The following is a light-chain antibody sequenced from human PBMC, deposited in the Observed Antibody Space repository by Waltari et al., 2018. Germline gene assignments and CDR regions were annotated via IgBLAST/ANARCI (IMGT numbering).Light chain of an antibody. CDR1: ILVHKY. CDR2: HAT. V-gene: IGLV3-1*01. J-gene: IGLJ3*02. CDR3: QALGTGAWV. Sequence: SYELTQPPSVSVSPGQTASITCSGDILVHKYASWYQQKPGQSPVLVIYHATKRPSGIPERFSGSKSGNAATLTISRTQAMDEADYYCQALGTGAWVFGGGTKLTVL.